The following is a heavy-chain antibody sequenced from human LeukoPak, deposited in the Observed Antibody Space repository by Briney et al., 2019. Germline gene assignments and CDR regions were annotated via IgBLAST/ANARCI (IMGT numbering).Heavy chain of an antibody. V-gene: IGHV3-23*01. CDR1: GFTVSKNY. Sequence: GGSLRLSCAASGFTVSKNYMSWVRQAPGKGLKWVSTISGSGLSTYYADSVKGRFTISRDNSNNTVFLQMNSLRAEDTAVYFCAKVGFSGLVPGHWFDPWGLGTLVTVSS. CDR2: ISGSGLST. D-gene: IGHD3/OR15-3a*01. CDR3: AKVGFSGLVPGHWFDP. J-gene: IGHJ5*02.